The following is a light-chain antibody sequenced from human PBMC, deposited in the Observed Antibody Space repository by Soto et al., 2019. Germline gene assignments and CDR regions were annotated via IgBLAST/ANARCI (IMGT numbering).Light chain of an antibody. V-gene: IGKV3-15*01. CDR1: QSVGNN. CDR3: QQYSNWPLT. J-gene: IGKJ4*01. Sequence: EIVMTQSPATLSVSPRERATMSCRASQSVGNNFAWYQQKPGQAPRLLIYGVSIRATGVPSRFSGSGSGTEFTLTISNLQSEDFAVYYCQQYSNWPLTFGGGTKV. CDR2: GVS.